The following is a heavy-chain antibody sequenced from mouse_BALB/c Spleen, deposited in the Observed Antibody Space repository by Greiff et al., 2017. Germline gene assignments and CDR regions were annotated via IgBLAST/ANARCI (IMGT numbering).Heavy chain of an antibody. CDR1: GYTFTSYT. CDR2: INPSSGYT. CDR3: ARRGKLYYGSTWFAY. Sequence: VQLQESAAELARPGASVKMSCKASGYTFTSYTMPWVKQRPGQGLEWIGYINPSSGYTEYNQKFKDKTTLTADKSSSTAYMQLSSLTSEDSAVYYCARRGKLYYGSTWFAYWGQGTLVTVSA. J-gene: IGHJ3*01. D-gene: IGHD1-1*01. V-gene: IGHV1-4*02.